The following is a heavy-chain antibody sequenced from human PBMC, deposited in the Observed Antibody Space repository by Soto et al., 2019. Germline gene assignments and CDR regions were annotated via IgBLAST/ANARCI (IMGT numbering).Heavy chain of an antibody. D-gene: IGHD3-16*01. J-gene: IGHJ4*02. Sequence: QITLKESGPTLVKPTQTLTLTCTFSGFSLSTTGVGVAWIRQPPGNALEWLALIYWNDYKRYSPSLESRLSITKDTSKHQVVLTVTNVDAVDTATYYCALLKRGSPEMTRADGYWGQGTLVTGSS. V-gene: IGHV2-5*01. CDR2: IYWNDYK. CDR3: ALLKRGSPEMTRADGY. CDR1: GFSLSTTGVG.